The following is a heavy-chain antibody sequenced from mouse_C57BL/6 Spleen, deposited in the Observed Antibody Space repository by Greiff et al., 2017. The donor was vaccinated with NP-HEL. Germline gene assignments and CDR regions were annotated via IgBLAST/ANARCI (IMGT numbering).Heavy chain of an antibody. V-gene: IGHV1-64*01. CDR3: ASGVLSYYGSSSWYFDV. CDR1: GYTFNSYW. J-gene: IGHJ1*03. D-gene: IGHD1-1*01. Sequence: VQLQQPGAELVKPGASVKLSCKASGYTFNSYWKHWVKQRPGQGLEWIGMIHPNSGSTNYNEKFKSKATLTVDKSSSTAYMQLSSLTSDDSAFYYCASGVLSYYGSSSWYFDVWGTGTTVTVSS. CDR2: IHPNSGST.